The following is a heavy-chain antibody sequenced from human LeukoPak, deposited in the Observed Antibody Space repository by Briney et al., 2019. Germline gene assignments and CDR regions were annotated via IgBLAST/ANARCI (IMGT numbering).Heavy chain of an antibody. CDR2: IKQDGSEK. J-gene: IGHJ4*02. Sequence: GGSLRLSCAASGFTFSSYWMSWVRQAPGKGLEWVANIKQDGSEKYYVDSVKGRFTISRDNAKNSLHLQMNSLRAEDTAVYYCARLYSGSYLDYWGQGTLVTVSS. V-gene: IGHV3-7*01. CDR3: ARLYSGSYLDY. CDR1: GFTFSSYW. D-gene: IGHD1-26*01.